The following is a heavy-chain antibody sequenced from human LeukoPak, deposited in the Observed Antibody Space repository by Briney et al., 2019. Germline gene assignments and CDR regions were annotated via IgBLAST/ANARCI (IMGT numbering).Heavy chain of an antibody. V-gene: IGHV1-18*01. CDR1: GYTFTSYG. CDR3: AREITSSGYYLTGFDY. J-gene: IGHJ4*02. CDR2: ISAYNGNT. Sequence: GASVKVSCKASGYTFTSYGISWVRRAPGQGLEWMGWISAYNGNTNYAQKLQGRVTMTTDTSTSTAYMELRSLRSDDTAVYYCAREITSSGYYLTGFDYWGQGTLVTVSS. D-gene: IGHD3-22*01.